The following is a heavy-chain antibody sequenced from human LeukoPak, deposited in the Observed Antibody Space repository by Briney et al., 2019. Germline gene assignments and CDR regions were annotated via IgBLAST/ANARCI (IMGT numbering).Heavy chain of an antibody. J-gene: IGHJ4*02. CDR1: GFTVSNNY. V-gene: IGHV3-66*02. CDR2: IYSGDNT. D-gene: IGHD3-16*01. CDR3: AGRRVLDASFDY. Sequence: GGSLRLSCAASGFTVSNNYMSWVRQAPGKGLEWVSVIYSGDNTYYVQSVKGRFTISRDNSKNTLFLQMNRLRAEDTAVYYCAGRRVLDASFDYWGQGTLVTVSS.